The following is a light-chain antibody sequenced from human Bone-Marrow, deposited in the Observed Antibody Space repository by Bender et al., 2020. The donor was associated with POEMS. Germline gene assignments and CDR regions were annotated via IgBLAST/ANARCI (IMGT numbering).Light chain of an antibody. J-gene: IGLJ3*02. CDR1: SDHSSYA. CDR3: QTWGTGIKV. V-gene: IGLV4-69*01. CDR2: ISSDGSH. Sequence: QLAVSQSPSASASLGASVKLTCTLSSDHSSYAVAWHQQQPGKGPRFLLEISSDGSHSRGDGIPDRFSGSTSGAERYLTISSLQSEDEADYFCQTWGTGIKVFGGGTKLTVL.